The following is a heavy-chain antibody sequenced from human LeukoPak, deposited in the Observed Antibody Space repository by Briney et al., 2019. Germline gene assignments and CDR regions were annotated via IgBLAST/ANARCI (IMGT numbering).Heavy chain of an antibody. CDR1: GYSISSDYY. Sequence: SETLSLTCAVSGYSISSDYYWGWIRQPPGKGLEWIGSMYHSGTSYYNPSLKSRVAVSLDTSKNQFSLRLSSVTAADTAVYYCVRQVIGSHYHDYWGQGTLVTVSS. V-gene: IGHV4-38-2*01. D-gene: IGHD1-26*01. CDR3: VRQVIGSHYHDY. CDR2: MYHSGTS. J-gene: IGHJ4*02.